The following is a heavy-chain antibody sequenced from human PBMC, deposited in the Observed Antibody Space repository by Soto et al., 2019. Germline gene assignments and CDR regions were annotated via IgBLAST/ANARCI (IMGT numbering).Heavy chain of an antibody. CDR3: AKSYGSYYYYYGMDV. Sequence: QVQLVESGGGVVQPGGSLRLSCAASGFTFSSYGMHWVRQAPGKGLEWVAVISYDGSNKYYADSVKGRFTISRDNSKNTLYLQMNSLRAEDTAVYYCAKSYGSYYYYYGMDVWGQGTTVTVSS. CDR1: GFTFSSYG. D-gene: IGHD1-26*01. CDR2: ISYDGSNK. J-gene: IGHJ6*02. V-gene: IGHV3-30*18.